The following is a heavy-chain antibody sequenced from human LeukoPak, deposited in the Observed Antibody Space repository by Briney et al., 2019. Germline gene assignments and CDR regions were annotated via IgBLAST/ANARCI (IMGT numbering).Heavy chain of an antibody. CDR3: ARGGYYGSGNDFRFDP. V-gene: IGHV4-61*05. CDR1: GGSISSSNYY. Sequence: SETLSLTCTVSGGSISSSNYYWGWIRQPPGKGLEWIGYIYYSGSTNYKPSLKSRVTISVDTSKNQFSLKLSSVTAADTAVYYCARGGYYGSGNDFRFDPWGQGTLVTVSS. D-gene: IGHD3-10*01. CDR2: IYYSGST. J-gene: IGHJ5*02.